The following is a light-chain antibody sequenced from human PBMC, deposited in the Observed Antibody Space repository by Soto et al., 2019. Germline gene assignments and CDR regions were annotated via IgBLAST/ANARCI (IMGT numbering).Light chain of an antibody. Sequence: QSVLTQPPSASGSPGQSVTISCTGTSSDVGGYDYVSWYQQQPGKAPKLMIYEVSKRPSGVPDRFSGSKSGNTASLTVSGLQAEDEADYYCSSYAGSNILVFGGGTKVTVL. V-gene: IGLV2-8*01. CDR1: SSDVGGYDY. CDR2: EVS. CDR3: SSYAGSNILV. J-gene: IGLJ2*01.